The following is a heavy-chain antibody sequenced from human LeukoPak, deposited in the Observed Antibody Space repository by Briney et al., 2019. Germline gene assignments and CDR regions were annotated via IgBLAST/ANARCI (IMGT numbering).Heavy chain of an antibody. V-gene: IGHV1-69*04. J-gene: IGHJ4*02. Sequence: SVKVSCKASGGTFSSYAISWVRQAPGQGLEWMGRIIPILGIANYAQKFQGRVTITAGKSTSTAYMELSSLRSEDTAVYYCASDLPDRWLQPNYFDYWGQGTLVTVSS. CDR2: IIPILGIA. CDR1: GGTFSSYA. D-gene: IGHD5-24*01. CDR3: ASDLPDRWLQPNYFDY.